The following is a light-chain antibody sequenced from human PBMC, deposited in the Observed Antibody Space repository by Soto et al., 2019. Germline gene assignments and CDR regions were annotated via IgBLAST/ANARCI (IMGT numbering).Light chain of an antibody. CDR1: SSDVGSYNL. CDR3: CSYAGSHYV. Sequence: QSVLTQPASVSGSPGQSITISCTGTSSDVGSYNLVSWYQQHPGKAPKLMIYEVSKWPSGISNRFSGSKSGNTASLTISGLQAEDEGDYSCCSYAGSHYVFGTGTKVTVL. J-gene: IGLJ1*01. CDR2: EVS. V-gene: IGLV2-23*02.